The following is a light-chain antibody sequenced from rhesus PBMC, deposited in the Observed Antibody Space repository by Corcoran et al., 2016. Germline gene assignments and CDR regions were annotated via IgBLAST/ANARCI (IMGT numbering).Light chain of an antibody. CDR3: MQALEFPYS. J-gene: IGKJ2*01. CDR2: EVS. CDR1: QSLLDSEDGNTY. Sequence: DIVMTQTPLSLPVTPGEPASISCRSSQSLLDSEDGNTYVDWYLQKPGQSPQLLIYEVSNRASGVPDRCSGSGSDTDFTLKISRVEAEDVGIYYCMQALEFPYSFGQGTKVEIK. V-gene: IGKV2-104*02.